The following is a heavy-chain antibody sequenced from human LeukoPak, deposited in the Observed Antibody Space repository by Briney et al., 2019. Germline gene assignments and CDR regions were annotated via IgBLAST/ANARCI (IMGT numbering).Heavy chain of an antibody. CDR2: IYSGGST. J-gene: IGHJ5*02. Sequence: GGSLRLSCAVSGFTVSGDYMSWVRRAPGKGLEWGSVIYSGGSTYYADSAKCRFTISRDNSKNMLYLEMNSLRAEDTAVYYCARHDWFDPWGQGTLVTVSS. V-gene: IGHV3-53*01. CDR3: ARHDWFDP. D-gene: IGHD3-3*01. CDR1: GFTVSGDY.